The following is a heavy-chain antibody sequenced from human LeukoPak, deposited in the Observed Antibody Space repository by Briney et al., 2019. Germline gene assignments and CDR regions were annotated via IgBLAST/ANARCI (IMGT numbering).Heavy chain of an antibody. V-gene: IGHV1-2*02. CDR1: GYTFTGYY. D-gene: IGHD5-18*01. CDR2: INPNSGGT. Sequence: ASVTVSYKASGYTFTGYYMHWVRQAPGQGLEWMGWINPNSGGTNYVQKFQRRVTMTRDTSISTACMELSRLRSDDTAVYYCARDLDTAGDYWGQGTLVTVSS. J-gene: IGHJ4*02. CDR3: ARDLDTAGDY.